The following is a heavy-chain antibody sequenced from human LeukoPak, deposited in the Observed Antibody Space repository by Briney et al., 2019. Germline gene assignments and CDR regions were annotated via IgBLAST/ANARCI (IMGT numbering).Heavy chain of an antibody. Sequence: GGSLRLSCAASGFTFSSYAMHWVRQAPGKGLEWVAVISYDGSNTYYADSVKGRFTISRDNSKNTLYLQMNSLRAEDTAVYYCARLYSSGWYFAYWGQGTLVTVSS. J-gene: IGHJ4*02. CDR3: ARLYSSGWYFAY. D-gene: IGHD6-19*01. V-gene: IGHV3-30*04. CDR2: ISYDGSNT. CDR1: GFTFSSYA.